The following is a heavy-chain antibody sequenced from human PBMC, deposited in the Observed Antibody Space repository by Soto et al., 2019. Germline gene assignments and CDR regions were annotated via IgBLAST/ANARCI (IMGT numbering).Heavy chain of an antibody. V-gene: IGHV1-3*01. CDR2: INAGNGNT. D-gene: IGHD3-3*01. CDR1: GYTFTSYA. Sequence: ASVQVSCKASGYTFTSYAMHWVRQAPGQRLEWMGWINAGNGNTKYSQKFQGRVTITRDTSASTAYMELSSLRSEDTAMYYCAKLGPHYDFWSCGGSGMDVWGQGTTVTVSS. J-gene: IGHJ6*02. CDR3: AKLGPHYDFWSCGGSGMDV.